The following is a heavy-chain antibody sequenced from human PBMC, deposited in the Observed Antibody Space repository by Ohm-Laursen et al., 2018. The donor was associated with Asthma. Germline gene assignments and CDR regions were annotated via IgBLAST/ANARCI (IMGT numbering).Heavy chain of an antibody. CDR1: GFTFCNYA. CDR2: IAYDGSNK. Sequence: SLRLSCAASGFTFCNYAMHWVRQAPGKGLEGVAVIAYDGSNKYYADSVKGRFTISRDNSKNTLYLQMTSLRAEDTAVYYCAKEGPITICGVVIREYYYGMDVWGQGTTVTVSS. J-gene: IGHJ6*02. D-gene: IGHD3-3*01. CDR3: AKEGPITICGVVIREYYYGMDV. V-gene: IGHV3-30-3*01.